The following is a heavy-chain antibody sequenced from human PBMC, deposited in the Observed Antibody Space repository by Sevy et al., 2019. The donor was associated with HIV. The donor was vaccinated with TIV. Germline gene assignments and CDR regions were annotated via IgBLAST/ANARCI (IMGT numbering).Heavy chain of an antibody. V-gene: IGHV3-53*01. CDR2: IYSGGSP. CDR1: GFSVSSSY. J-gene: IGHJ4*02. D-gene: IGHD5-12*01. CDR3: AKDRGYSGYATYFDF. Sequence: GGSLRLSCAASGFSVSSSYMSWVRQAPGKGLECVSVIYSGGSPYYADSVGGRFTISRDTSKNTLFLQMNSLRAEDTAVYYCAKDRGYSGYATYFDFWGQGTLVTVSS.